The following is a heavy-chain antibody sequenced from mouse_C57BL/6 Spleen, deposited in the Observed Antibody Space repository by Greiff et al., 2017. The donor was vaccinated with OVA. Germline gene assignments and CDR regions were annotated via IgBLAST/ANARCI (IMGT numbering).Heavy chain of an antibody. CDR1: GFSLSTSGMG. CDR3: AQGARDNVMDS. J-gene: IGHJ4*01. Sequence: QVTLKVCGPGILQSSQILSLTCSFSGFSLSTSGMGVSWIRQPSGKGLEWLAHIYWDDDKRYNRSLKSRLTISKDTSRNQVFLKITSVDTPDTATYYCAQGARDNVMDSWGQEPQSPSPQ. V-gene: IGHV8-12*01. CDR2: IYWDDDK.